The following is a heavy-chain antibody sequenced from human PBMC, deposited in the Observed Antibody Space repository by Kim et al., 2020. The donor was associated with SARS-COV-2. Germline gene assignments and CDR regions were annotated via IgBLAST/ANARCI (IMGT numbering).Heavy chain of an antibody. CDR3: ARTISSATMIGDG. V-gene: IGHV3-30*02. CDR2: IRTNKSYM. J-gene: IGHJ3*01. Sequence: GGSLRLSCTASGFTFSPFAMHWVRQAPGKGLEWVAFIRTNKSYMYYAESVKDRFTISRDNAKNTLYLQMNSLRAEDTAIYYCARTISSATMIGDGCGLGTMVTVSS. CDR1: GFTFSPFA. D-gene: IGHD2-21*01.